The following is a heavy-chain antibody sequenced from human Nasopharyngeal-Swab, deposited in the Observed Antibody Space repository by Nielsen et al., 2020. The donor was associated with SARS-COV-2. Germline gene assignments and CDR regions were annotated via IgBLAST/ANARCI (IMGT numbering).Heavy chain of an antibody. CDR3: ARGVVGNYDYVWGSYRYGNWFDP. CDR2: IYYSGST. J-gene: IGHJ5*02. D-gene: IGHD3-16*02. Sequence: WIRQPPGKGLEWIGYIYYSGSTNYNPSLKSRVTISVDTSKNQFSLKLSSVTAADTAVYYCARGVVGNYDYVWGSYRYGNWFDPWGQGTLVTVSS. V-gene: IGHV4-59*01.